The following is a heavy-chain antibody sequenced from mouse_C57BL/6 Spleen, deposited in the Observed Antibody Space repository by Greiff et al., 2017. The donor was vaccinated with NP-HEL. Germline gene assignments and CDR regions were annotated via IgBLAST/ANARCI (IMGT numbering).Heavy chain of an antibody. CDR3: ARWLLRWAMDY. J-gene: IGHJ4*01. CDR1: GYSITSGYY. D-gene: IGHD2-3*01. V-gene: IGHV3-6*01. Sequence: VQLKESGPGLVKPSQSLSLTCSVTGYSITSGYYWNWIRQFPGNKLEWMGYISYDGSNNYNPSLKNRISITRDTSKNQFFLKLNSVTTEDTATYYCARWLLRWAMDYWGQGTSVTVSS. CDR2: ISYDGSN.